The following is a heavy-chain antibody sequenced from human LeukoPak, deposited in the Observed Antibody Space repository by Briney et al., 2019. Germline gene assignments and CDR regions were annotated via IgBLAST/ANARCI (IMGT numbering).Heavy chain of an antibody. CDR2: INHSGSN. V-gene: IGHV4-34*01. CDR3: ARARKTYYYDSSGYKFDY. J-gene: IGHJ4*02. Sequence: SETLSLTCAVYGGSFSGYYWSWIRHPPGKGLEWIGEINHSGSNNYNQSLKSRVTISVDTSKNQFSLKLSSVTAADTAVYYCARARKTYYYDSSGYKFDYWGQGTLVTVSS. CDR1: GGSFSGYY. D-gene: IGHD3-22*01.